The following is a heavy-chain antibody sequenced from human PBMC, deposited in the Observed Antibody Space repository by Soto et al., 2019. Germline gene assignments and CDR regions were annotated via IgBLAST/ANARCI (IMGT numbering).Heavy chain of an antibody. CDR2: ISYDGSNK. CDR3: ARDMENYYYYGMDV. Sequence: QVQLVESGGGVVQPGRSLRLSCVASGFTFSSYAMHWVRQAPGEGLEWVAVISYDGSNKYYADSVQGRFTISRDNSKNPLYVQMNSLRAEDTAVYYCARDMENYYYYGMDVWGQGTTVTVSS. CDR1: GFTFSSYA. V-gene: IGHV3-30-3*01. J-gene: IGHJ6*02. D-gene: IGHD1-1*01.